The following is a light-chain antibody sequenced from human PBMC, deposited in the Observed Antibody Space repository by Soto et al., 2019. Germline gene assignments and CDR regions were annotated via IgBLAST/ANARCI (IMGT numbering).Light chain of an antibody. J-gene: IGKJ1*01. CDR3: QVRDVWPT. V-gene: IGKV3-11*01. CDR2: DAS. Sequence: IVLTQSPATLSLSPGERAALSCRASQSVSTSLAWYQHKPGQAPRLIIYDASKRAPGIPARFSGRGSGTNFTLTISSLEPEDFAVYYCQVRDVWPTFGQGTKVDIK. CDR1: QSVSTS.